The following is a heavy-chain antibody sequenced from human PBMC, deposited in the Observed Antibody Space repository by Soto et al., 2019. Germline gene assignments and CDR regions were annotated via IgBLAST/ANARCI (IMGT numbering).Heavy chain of an antibody. CDR3: ARDKVGYYDSSGYYRVSVPPDYYYGMDV. V-gene: IGHV1-69*01. J-gene: IGHJ6*02. CDR1: GGTFSSYA. D-gene: IGHD3-22*01. Sequence: QVQLVQSGAEVKKPGSSVKVSCKASGGTFSSYAISWVRQARGQGLEWMGGIIPIFGTANYAQKFQGRVTITADESTSTAYMELSRLRSEDTAVYYCARDKVGYYDSSGYYRVSVPPDYYYGMDVWGQGTTVTVSS. CDR2: IIPIFGTA.